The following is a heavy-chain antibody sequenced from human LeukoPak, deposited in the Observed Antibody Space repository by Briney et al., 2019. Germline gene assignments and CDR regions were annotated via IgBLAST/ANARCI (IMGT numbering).Heavy chain of an antibody. CDR3: ARDRIVYYYDSSGRIFDY. CDR1: GFTFSSYG. Sequence: GGSLRLSCAASGFTFSSYGMHWVRQAPGRGLEWVAYIQYDGSNEQFADSVKGRFSISRDSSKNILYLQVNSLRAEDTAVYYCARDRIVYYYDSSGRIFDYWGQGTLVTVSS. J-gene: IGHJ4*02. CDR2: IQYDGSNE. V-gene: IGHV3-30*02. D-gene: IGHD3-22*01.